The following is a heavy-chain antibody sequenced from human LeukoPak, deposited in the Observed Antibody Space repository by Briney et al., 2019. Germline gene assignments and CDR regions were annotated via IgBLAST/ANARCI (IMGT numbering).Heavy chain of an antibody. V-gene: IGHV3-48*04. CDR1: GFTFSSYS. Sequence: GGSLRLSCAASGFTFSSYSMNWVRQAPGKGLEWVSYISSSSSTIYYADSVKGRFTISRDNAKNSLYLQMNSLRAEDTAVYYCAKGPDYYDSSGYYLYDAFDIWGQGTMVTVSS. CDR3: AKGPDYYDSSGYYLYDAFDI. J-gene: IGHJ3*02. D-gene: IGHD3-22*01. CDR2: ISSSSSTI.